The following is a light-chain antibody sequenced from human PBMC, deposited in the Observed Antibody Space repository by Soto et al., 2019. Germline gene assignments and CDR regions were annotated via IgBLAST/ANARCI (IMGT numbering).Light chain of an antibody. CDR2: AAS. CDR1: QSISSY. V-gene: IGKV1-39*01. J-gene: IGKJ2*01. Sequence: DIQMTQSPSSLSASVGDRVTITCRASQSISSYLNWYQQKPGKAPKLLIYAASSLQSGVPSRFSGSGSGTDFTLTISSPQPEDFATYYCQQSYSTPRYTCGQGTKLEIK. CDR3: QQSYSTPRYT.